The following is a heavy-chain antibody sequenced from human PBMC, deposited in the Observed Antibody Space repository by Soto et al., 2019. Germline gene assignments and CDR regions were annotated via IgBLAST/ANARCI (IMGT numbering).Heavy chain of an antibody. Sequence: GGSLRLSCSASGFTFSSYAMHWVRQAPGKGLEYVSAISCNGGSTYYADSVKGRFTISRDNSKNTLYLQMSSLRAEDTAVYYCVKGASNIAAHVMDVWGQGTTVTVSS. CDR2: ISCNGGST. D-gene: IGHD6-13*01. CDR3: VKGASNIAAHVMDV. V-gene: IGHV3-64D*08. J-gene: IGHJ6*02. CDR1: GFTFSSYA.